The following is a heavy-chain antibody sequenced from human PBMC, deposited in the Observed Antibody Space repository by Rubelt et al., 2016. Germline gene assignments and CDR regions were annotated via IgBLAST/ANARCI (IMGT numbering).Heavy chain of an antibody. D-gene: IGHD3-3*01. V-gene: IGHV4-59*01. J-gene: IGHJ6*02. CDR2: GST. CDR3: ARDNYVFWSGQQYYYYGMDV. Sequence: GSTNYNPSLKSRVTISVDTSKNQFSLKLSSVTAADTAVYYCARDNYVFWSGQQYYYYGMDVWGQGTTVTVSS.